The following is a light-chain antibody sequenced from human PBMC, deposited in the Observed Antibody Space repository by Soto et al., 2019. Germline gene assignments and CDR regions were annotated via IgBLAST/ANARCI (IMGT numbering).Light chain of an antibody. CDR2: TAS. CDR3: QQTHTFPWT. J-gene: IGKJ1*01. V-gene: IGKV1-39*01. CDR1: QGISDY. Sequence: DIRMTQSPSSLSASVGDTVTITCRASQGISDYLSWFQHKPGEAPKRLIYTASSLQGGVPLRFSGAGSRSDFRLTIRDLQPEDSATYSCQQTHTFPWTFGQGTRLDIK.